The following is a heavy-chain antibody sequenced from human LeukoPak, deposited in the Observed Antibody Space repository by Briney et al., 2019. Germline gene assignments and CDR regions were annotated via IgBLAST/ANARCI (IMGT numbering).Heavy chain of an antibody. CDR1: GSIFSTYW. V-gene: IGHV3-74*01. CDR2: NDSNGRST. J-gene: IGHJ6*04. Sequence: GGSLSLSCAACGSIFSTYWMYWVRHAPGRARVWGSRNDSNGRSTIYADSVKGRFTISRDNAKNTLYLQMNTLRAEDTAVYYCARDRWGDITAWGKGTTVTVSS. D-gene: IGHD2-15*01. CDR3: ARDRWGDITA.